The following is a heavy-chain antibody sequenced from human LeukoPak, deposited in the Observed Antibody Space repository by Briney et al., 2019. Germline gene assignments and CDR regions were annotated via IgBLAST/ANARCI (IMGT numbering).Heavy chain of an antibody. D-gene: IGHD5-18*01. J-gene: IGHJ4*02. CDR3: ARTLVKHDTAMVKVGY. CDR2: IIAYNGNT. V-gene: IGHV1-18*01. Sequence: ASVNVACKASGYTFTSYGISWVRQAPGQGLEWVGWIIAYNGNTNYAQKVQGSVTMTTDTSTSTAYMELRSLRSDDTAVYYCARTLVKHDTAMVKVGYWGQGTLVTVSS. CDR1: GYTFTSYG.